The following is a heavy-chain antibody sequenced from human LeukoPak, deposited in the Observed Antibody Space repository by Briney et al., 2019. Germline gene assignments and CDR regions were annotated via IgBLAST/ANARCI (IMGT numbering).Heavy chain of an antibody. CDR3: AKLAPTPNLPDDY. CDR1: GFTFSSYA. CDR2: ISGSGDST. Sequence: GGSLRLSCAASGFTFSSYAMSWVRQAPGKGLEWVSSISGSGDSTYYADSVNGRFTISRDNSKNTLYLQMNSLRDEDTAVYFCAKLAPTPNLPDDYWGQGTLVTVSS. J-gene: IGHJ4*02. V-gene: IGHV3-23*01. D-gene: IGHD5-24*01.